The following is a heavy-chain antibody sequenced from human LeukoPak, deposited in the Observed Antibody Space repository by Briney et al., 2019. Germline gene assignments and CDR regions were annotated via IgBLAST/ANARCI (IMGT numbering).Heavy chain of an antibody. J-gene: IGHJ3*02. CDR2: ISSSSSTI. D-gene: IGHD6-6*01. Sequence: PGGSLRLSCAASGFTFSSYELNWVRQAPGKGLEWVSYISSSSSTIYYADSVKGRFTISRDNAKNSLYLQMNSLRAEDTAVYYCARGGIWRQLVNDAFDIWGQGTMVTVSS. CDR1: GFTFSSYE. V-gene: IGHV3-48*01. CDR3: ARGGIWRQLVNDAFDI.